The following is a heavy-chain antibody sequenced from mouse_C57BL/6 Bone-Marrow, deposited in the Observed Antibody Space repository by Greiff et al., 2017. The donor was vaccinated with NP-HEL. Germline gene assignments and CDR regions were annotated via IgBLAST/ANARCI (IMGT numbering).Heavy chain of an antibody. J-gene: IGHJ2*01. V-gene: IGHV1-81*01. Sequence: QVQLKESGAELARPGASVKLSCKASGYTFTSYGISWVKQRTGQGLEWIGEIYPRSGNTYYNEKFKGKATLTADKSSSTAYMELRSLTSEDSAVYFCARYRGPPFDYWGQGTTLTVSS. CDR1: GYTFTSYG. D-gene: IGHD1-1*02. CDR3: ARYRGPPFDY. CDR2: IYPRSGNT.